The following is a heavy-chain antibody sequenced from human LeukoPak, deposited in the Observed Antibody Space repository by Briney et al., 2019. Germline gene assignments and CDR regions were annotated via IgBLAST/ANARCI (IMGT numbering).Heavy chain of an antibody. D-gene: IGHD7-27*01. CDR1: GGSIRSYY. CDR2: IYYSGTT. CDR3: ARAVLGKYYYYGMDV. Sequence: SETLSPTCSVSGGSIRSYYWSWIRQPPGKGLEWIGYIYYSGTTNYNPSLKSRVTIPVDTSKNQFSLKLSSVTAADTAVYYCARAVLGKYYYYGMDVWGQGTTVTVSS. J-gene: IGHJ6*02. V-gene: IGHV4-59*01.